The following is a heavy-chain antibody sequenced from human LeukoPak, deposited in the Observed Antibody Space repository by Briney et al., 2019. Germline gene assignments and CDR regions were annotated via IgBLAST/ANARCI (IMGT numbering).Heavy chain of an antibody. Sequence: GGSLRLSCAASGFTFSSYSMNWVRQAPGKGLEWVSSISSSSSYIYYADSVKGRFTISRDNAKNSLYLQMNSLGAEDTAVYYCARDAQWLVPEGYFYYMDVWGKGTTVTVSS. CDR2: ISSSSSYI. V-gene: IGHV3-21*01. D-gene: IGHD6-19*01. J-gene: IGHJ6*03. CDR3: ARDAQWLVPEGYFYYMDV. CDR1: GFTFSSYS.